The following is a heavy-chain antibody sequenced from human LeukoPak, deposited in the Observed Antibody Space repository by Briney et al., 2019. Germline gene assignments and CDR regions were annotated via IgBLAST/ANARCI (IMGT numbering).Heavy chain of an antibody. V-gene: IGHV1-69*06. CDR3: ARDFGYSYGYFDY. D-gene: IGHD5-18*01. CDR2: IIPIFGTA. J-gene: IGHJ4*02. Sequence: SVKVSFKASGGTFSSYAISWVRQAPGQGLEWMGGIIPIFGTANYAQKFQGRVTITADKSTSTAYMELSSLRSEDTAVYYCARDFGYSYGYFDYWGQGTLVTVSS. CDR1: GGTFSSYA.